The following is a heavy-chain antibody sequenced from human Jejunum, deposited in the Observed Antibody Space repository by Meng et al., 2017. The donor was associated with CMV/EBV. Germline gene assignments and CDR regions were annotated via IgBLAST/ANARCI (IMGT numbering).Heavy chain of an antibody. CDR3: VRTHTAKRVFDY. D-gene: IGHD1-14*01. V-gene: IGHV3-23*01. CDR2: ISESGATP. Sequence: CGASGFTFTSNMMAWVRRAPGRGLEWVSSISESGATPYYKNFMRGRVTISRDNFKDTLYLQLNSLRAEDTAIYYCVRTHTAKRVFDYWGQGTLVTVSS. CDR1: GFTFTSNM. J-gene: IGHJ4*02.